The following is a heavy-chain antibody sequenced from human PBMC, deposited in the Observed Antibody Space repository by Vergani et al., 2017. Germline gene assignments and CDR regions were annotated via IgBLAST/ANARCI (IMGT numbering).Heavy chain of an antibody. Sequence: QVQLQESGPGLVRPSQTLSLTCTVSGGSISSGSYYWGWIRQPPGKGLEWIGSIYHSGSTYYNPSLKSRVTISVDTSKNQFSLKLSSVTAADTAVYYCARHGDILTGLIWFDPWGQGTLVTVSS. CDR3: ARHGDILTGLIWFDP. CDR1: GGSISSGSYY. J-gene: IGHJ5*02. V-gene: IGHV4-39*01. D-gene: IGHD3-9*01. CDR2: IYHSGST.